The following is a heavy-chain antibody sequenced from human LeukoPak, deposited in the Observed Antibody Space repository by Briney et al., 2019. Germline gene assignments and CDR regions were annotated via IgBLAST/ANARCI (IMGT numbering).Heavy chain of an antibody. CDR3: ARDRRGWNDLYYFDY. D-gene: IGHD1-1*01. J-gene: IGHJ4*02. CDR2: INPSGGST. Sequence: ASVKVSCKASGYTFTSYYMHWVRQAPGQGLEWMGIINPSGGSTSYAQKFQGRVAMTRDTSTSTVYMELSSLRSEDTAVYYCARDRRGWNDLYYFDYWGQGTLVTVSS. CDR1: GYTFTSYY. V-gene: IGHV1-46*01.